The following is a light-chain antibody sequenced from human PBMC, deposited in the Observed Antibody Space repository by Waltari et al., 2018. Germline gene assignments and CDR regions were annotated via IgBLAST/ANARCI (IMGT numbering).Light chain of an antibody. CDR1: SSDVGGYHY. Sequence: QSALTQPASVSGSPGQSITISCTGTSSDVGGYHYVSWYQQHPGKAPKLMIYDVSNRPSGVSNRFSGSKSGNTASLTISGLQAEDEADYYCSSYTSSSTNVFGSGTKVTVL. CDR2: DVS. CDR3: SSYTSSSTNV. V-gene: IGLV2-14*03. J-gene: IGLJ6*01.